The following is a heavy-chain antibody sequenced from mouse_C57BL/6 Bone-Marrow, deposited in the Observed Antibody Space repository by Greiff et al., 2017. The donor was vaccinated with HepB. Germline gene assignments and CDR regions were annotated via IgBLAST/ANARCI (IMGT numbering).Heavy chain of an antibody. Sequence: QVQLQQPGAELVRPGSSVKLSCKASGYTFTSYWVHWVKQRPIQGLEWIGNIDPSDSETHYNQKFKDKATLTVDKSSSTAYMQLSSLTSEDSAVYYCARGPSYYSKPYYFDYWGQGTTLTVSS. CDR1: GYTFTSYW. V-gene: IGHV1-52*01. D-gene: IGHD2-5*01. J-gene: IGHJ2*01. CDR2: IDPSDSET. CDR3: ARGPSYYSKPYYFDY.